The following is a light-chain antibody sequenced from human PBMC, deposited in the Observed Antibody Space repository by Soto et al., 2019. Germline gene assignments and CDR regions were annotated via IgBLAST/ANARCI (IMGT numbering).Light chain of an antibody. J-gene: IGKJ2*01. CDR3: QQSYSSPYT. V-gene: IGKV1-39*01. Sequence: DIQMTQSPASLSADVGDRVTITCRASQDINKYLNWYRQTPGKAPNLLIFATSTLHSGVPSRFSGCRSGTDFSLTIISLQPEDFATYYCQQSYSSPYTFGQGTKLEF. CDR1: QDINKY. CDR2: ATS.